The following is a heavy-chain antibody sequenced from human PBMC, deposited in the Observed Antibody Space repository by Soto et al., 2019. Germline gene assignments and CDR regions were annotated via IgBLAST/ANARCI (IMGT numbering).Heavy chain of an antibody. CDR1: GYSFTSYW. Sequence: GSLKISCKGSGYSFTSYWIGWVRQMPGKGLEWMGIIYPGDSDTRYSPSFQGQVTISADKSISTAYLQWSSLKASDTAMYYCARRSRDCIGGSCYFLHGLNRWDAFDIWGQGTMVTVS. V-gene: IGHV5-51*01. CDR3: ARRSRDCIGGSCYFLHGLNRWDAFDI. J-gene: IGHJ3*02. D-gene: IGHD2-15*01. CDR2: IYPGDSDT.